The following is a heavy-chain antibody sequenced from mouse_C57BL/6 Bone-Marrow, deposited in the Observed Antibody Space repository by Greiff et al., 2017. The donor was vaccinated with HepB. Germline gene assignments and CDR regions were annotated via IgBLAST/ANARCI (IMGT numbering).Heavy chain of an antibody. Sequence: QVHVKQPGAELVRPGSSVKLSCKASGYTFTSYWMDWVKQRPGQGLEWIGNIYPSDSETHYNQKFKDKATLTVDKSSSTAYMQLSSLTSEDSAVYYCARSGGYYGSSYNYWGQGTTLTVSS. CDR3: ARSGGYYGSSYNY. J-gene: IGHJ2*01. CDR2: IYPSDSET. D-gene: IGHD1-1*01. CDR1: GYTFTSYW. V-gene: IGHV1-61*01.